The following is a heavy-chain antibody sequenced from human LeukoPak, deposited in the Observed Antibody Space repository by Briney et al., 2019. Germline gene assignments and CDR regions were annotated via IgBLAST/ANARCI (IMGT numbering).Heavy chain of an antibody. CDR1: GFTFSSYS. J-gene: IGHJ4*02. Sequence: GGSLRLSCAASGFTFSSYSMNWVRQAPGKGLEWVSSISSNSDYIYYADSVKGRFTISRDNAKNSLYLQVNSLRAEDTAMYYCARGVDYWGQGTLVTVSS. CDR2: ISSNSDYI. V-gene: IGHV3-21*01. CDR3: ARGVDY.